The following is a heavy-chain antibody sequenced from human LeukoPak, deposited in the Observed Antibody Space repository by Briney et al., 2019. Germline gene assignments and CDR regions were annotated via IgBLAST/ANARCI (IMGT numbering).Heavy chain of an antibody. D-gene: IGHD3-22*01. CDR3: ARSINYDPDY. Sequence: GGSLRLSCAAYGFTFSSYNMNWVRQAPGKGLEWVSSITSGSTYIFYADSVKGRFTISRDNAKNSLYLQMNSLRVEDTAVYYCARSINYDPDYWGQGTLVTVSS. CDR2: ITSGSTYI. J-gene: IGHJ4*02. CDR1: GFTFSSYN. V-gene: IGHV3-21*01.